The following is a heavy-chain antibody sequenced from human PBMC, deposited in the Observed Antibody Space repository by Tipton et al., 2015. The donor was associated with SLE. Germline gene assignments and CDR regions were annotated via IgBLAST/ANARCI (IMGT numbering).Heavy chain of an antibody. CDR2: VSYTGSA. V-gene: IGHV4-59*08. D-gene: IGHD3-3*01. Sequence: LRLSCTVSGGSITSHYWTWIRQSPGKEFEWLAYVSYTGSATYNPSLRSRVSISLDTSENQFSLKGTSVTAADTAVYYCARLSAYYRVFDLWGQGTQVTVSS. J-gene: IGHJ4*02. CDR3: ARLSAYYRVFDL. CDR1: GGSITSHY.